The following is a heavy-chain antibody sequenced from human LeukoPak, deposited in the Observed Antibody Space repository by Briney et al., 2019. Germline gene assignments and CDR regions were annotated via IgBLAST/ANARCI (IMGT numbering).Heavy chain of an antibody. CDR1: GGTFSSYA. CDR2: IIPIFGTA. Sequence: SVKVSCKASGGTFSSYAISWVRQAPGQGLEWMGGIIPIFGTANYAQKFQGRVTITTDESTSTAYMELSSLRSEDTAVYYCARGLDSSIAARPGGPAAMTSHEAMDVWGKGTTVTVSS. D-gene: IGHD6-6*01. CDR3: ARGLDSSIAARPGGPAAMTSHEAMDV. J-gene: IGHJ6*03. V-gene: IGHV1-69*05.